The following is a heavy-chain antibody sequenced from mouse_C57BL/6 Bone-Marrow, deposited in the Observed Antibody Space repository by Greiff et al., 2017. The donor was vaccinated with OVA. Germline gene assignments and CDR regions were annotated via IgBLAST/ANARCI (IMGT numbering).Heavy chain of an antibody. Sequence: DVMLVESGGGLVKPGGSLKLSCAASGFTFSSYAMSWVRQTPEKRLEWVATISDGGSYTYYPDNVKGRFTISRDNAKNNLYLQMSHLKSEDTAMYYCATDGYYFAYWGQGTLVTVSA. CDR2: ISDGGSYT. CDR3: ATDGYYFAY. D-gene: IGHD2-3*01. J-gene: IGHJ3*01. CDR1: GFTFSSYA. V-gene: IGHV5-4*03.